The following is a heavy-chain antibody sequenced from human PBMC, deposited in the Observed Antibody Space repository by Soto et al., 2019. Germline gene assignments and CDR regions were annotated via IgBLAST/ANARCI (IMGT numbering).Heavy chain of an antibody. J-gene: IGHJ6*02. CDR3: ARRQWLVGGYYYGMDD. Sequence: QVQLVQSGAEVKKPGASVKVSCKSSGYTFTSYGISWVRQAPGQGLEWMGWASAYKGNTNYAQKLQGSVTMPTDTCTSTAYMEVRRVRCDDTGAYYCARRQWLVGGYYYGMDDWDQGTTLTVSS. D-gene: IGHD6-19*01. CDR1: GYTFTSYG. V-gene: IGHV1-18*01. CDR2: ASAYKGNT.